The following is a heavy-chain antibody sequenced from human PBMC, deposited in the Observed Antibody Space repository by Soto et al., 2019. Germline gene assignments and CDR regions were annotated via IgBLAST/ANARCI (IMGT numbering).Heavy chain of an antibody. CDR3: ATYSSGWYAVSY. CDR2: IYYSGST. J-gene: IGHJ1*01. CDR1: GGSVSSGSYY. V-gene: IGHV4-61*01. Sequence: QVQLQESGPGLVKPSETLSLTCTVSGGSVSSGSYYWSWIRQPPGKGLEWIGYIYYSGSTNYNPSLKSLVTISTDTSKNQFSLKLSSVTAADTVVYYCATYSSGWYAVSYWRQGTLVTVSS. D-gene: IGHD6-19*01.